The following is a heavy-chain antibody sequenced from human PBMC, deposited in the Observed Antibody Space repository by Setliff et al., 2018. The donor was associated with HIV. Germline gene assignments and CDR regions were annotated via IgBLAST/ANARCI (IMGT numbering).Heavy chain of an antibody. J-gene: IGHJ6*02. V-gene: IGHV4-4*02. CDR1: GGSISSDNW. D-gene: IGHD3-10*01. CDR2: IYYSGRT. CDR3: ARDMRVWGVRGVTSGVMDV. Sequence: PSETLSLTCAVSGGSISSDNWWTWVRQAPGKGLERIGSIYYSGRTYYNPSLKSRVTIFVDTSKNQFSLKLSSVTAADTAVYYCARDMRVWGVRGVTSGVMDVWGQGTTVTVSS.